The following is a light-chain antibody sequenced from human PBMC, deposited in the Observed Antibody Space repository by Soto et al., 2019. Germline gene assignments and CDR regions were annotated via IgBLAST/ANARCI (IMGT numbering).Light chain of an antibody. CDR1: QSISTY. CDR2: AAS. J-gene: IGKJ1*01. Sequence: DIQMTQSPSSLSASVGDRVTITCRASQSISTYLNWYRQKPGKAPNLLIYAASSLQSGVPSRFSGSGSGTDFTLTISSLQPEDFATYDCQHSYSTPRTFGQGTKVEIK. V-gene: IGKV1-39*01. CDR3: QHSYSTPRT.